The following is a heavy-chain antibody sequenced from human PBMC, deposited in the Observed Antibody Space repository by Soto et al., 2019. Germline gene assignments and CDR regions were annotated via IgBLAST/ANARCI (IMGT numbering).Heavy chain of an antibody. CDR2: IYYRGNA. CDR1: DDSINSDKYY. D-gene: IGHD3-9*01. J-gene: IGHJ4*02. CDR3: ARLEGLATISYYFDF. Sequence: QLQLQESGPGLVKPSETLSLTCSVSDDSINSDKYYWGWIRQPPGKGLEWIGSIYYRGNAYYNPSLNTRVTRPLDRSRSPSSLKLTSVTAADSAVYFCARLEGLATISYYFDFWGPGALVTVSS. V-gene: IGHV4-39*01.